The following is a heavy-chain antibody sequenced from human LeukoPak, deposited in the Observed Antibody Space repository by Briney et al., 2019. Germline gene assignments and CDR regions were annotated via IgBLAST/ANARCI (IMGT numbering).Heavy chain of an antibody. J-gene: IGHJ4*02. V-gene: IGHV4-4*09. CDR2: IYTSGST. CDR1: GGSISSYY. D-gene: IGHD3-16*01. CDR3: ARHDYSAASNFDY. Sequence: PSETLSLTCTVSGGSISSYYWSWIRQPPGKGLEWIGYIYTSGSTNYNPSLKSRVTISVDTSKNQFSLKLSSVTAADTAVYYCARHDYSAASNFDYWGQGTLVTVSS.